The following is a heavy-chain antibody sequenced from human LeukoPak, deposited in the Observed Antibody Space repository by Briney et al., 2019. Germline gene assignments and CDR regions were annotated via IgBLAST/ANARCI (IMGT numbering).Heavy chain of an antibody. Sequence: GGSLRLSCAASRFTFSDYYMSWIRQAPGKGLEWVSYISSSGSTIYYADSVKGRFTISRDNAKNSLYLQMNSLRAEDTAVYYCARVGIRGIAAAAPWGQGTMVTVSS. J-gene: IGHJ3*01. CDR2: ISSSGSTI. CDR1: RFTFSDYY. CDR3: ARVGIRGIAAAAP. D-gene: IGHD6-13*01. V-gene: IGHV3-11*04.